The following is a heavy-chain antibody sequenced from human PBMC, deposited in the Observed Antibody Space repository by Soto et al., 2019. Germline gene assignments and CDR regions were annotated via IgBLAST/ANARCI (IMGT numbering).Heavy chain of an antibody. CDR2: IRSKANSYAT. Sequence: PGGSLRLSCAASGFTFSGSAMHWVRQASGKGLERVGRIRSKANSYATAYAASVKGRFTISRDDSNNTAYLQMNSLKTEDTAVYYCTQYTGIAVAGLKDGYWGQGTLVTVSS. V-gene: IGHV3-73*01. J-gene: IGHJ4*02. CDR1: GFTFSGSA. D-gene: IGHD6-19*01. CDR3: TQYTGIAVAGLKDGY.